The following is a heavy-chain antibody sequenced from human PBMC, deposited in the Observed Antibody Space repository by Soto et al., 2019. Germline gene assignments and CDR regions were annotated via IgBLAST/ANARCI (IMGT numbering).Heavy chain of an antibody. Sequence: QMQLVQSGAEVKKTGSSVKVSCKASGYTFTYRYLHWVRQAPGQGLEWMGWISAYNGNTNYAQKLQGRVTMTTDTSTSTAYMELRSLRSDDTAVYYCARGWGSSGWYSSDYWGQGTLVTVSS. CDR3: ARGWGSSGWYSSDY. CDR1: GYTFTYRY. D-gene: IGHD6-19*01. CDR2: ISAYNGNT. J-gene: IGHJ4*02. V-gene: IGHV1-18*04.